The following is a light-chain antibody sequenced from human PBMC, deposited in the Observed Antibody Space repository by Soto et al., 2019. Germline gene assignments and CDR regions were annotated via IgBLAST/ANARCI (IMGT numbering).Light chain of an antibody. V-gene: IGKV1-39*01. Sequence: IQLTQSPSSLSASLGDRVTITCRASQGISSALAWYQQKPGKAPKLLIYAASNLQSGVPSRFSGSRSGTDFTLSISSLQPEDFATYYCQQSYRTPLFGPGTKVDI. CDR1: QGISSA. CDR3: QQSYRTPL. J-gene: IGKJ3*01. CDR2: AAS.